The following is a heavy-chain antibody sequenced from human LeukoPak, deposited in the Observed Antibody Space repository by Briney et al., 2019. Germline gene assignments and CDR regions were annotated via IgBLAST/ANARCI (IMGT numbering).Heavy chain of an antibody. CDR2: MNPHSGQS. Sequence: GASVKVSCTASGNTFTSFDINWVRQASGQGLEWMGWMNPHSGQSGFVQKFQGRVTLTRNTSISTAYMELTSLRSEDSAIYYCARRNRAYWYFDLWGRGTPVTVSS. CDR3: ARRNRAYWYFDL. CDR1: GNTFTSFD. D-gene: IGHD1-14*01. J-gene: IGHJ2*01. V-gene: IGHV1-8*01.